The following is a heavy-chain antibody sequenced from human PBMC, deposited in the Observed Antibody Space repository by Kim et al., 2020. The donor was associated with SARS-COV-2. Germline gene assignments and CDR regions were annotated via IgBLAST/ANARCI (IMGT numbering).Heavy chain of an antibody. Sequence: SVKVSCKASGGTFSSYAISWVRQAPGQGLEWMGGIIPIFGTANYAQKFQGRVTITADESTSTAYMELSSLRSEDTAVYYCAREGVAATPVYYGMDVWGQGTTVTVSS. J-gene: IGHJ6*02. CDR3: AREGVAATPVYYGMDV. V-gene: IGHV1-69*13. D-gene: IGHD2-15*01. CDR1: GGTFSSYA. CDR2: IIPIFGTA.